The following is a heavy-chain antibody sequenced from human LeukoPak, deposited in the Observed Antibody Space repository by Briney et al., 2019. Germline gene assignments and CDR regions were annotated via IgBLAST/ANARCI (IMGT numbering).Heavy chain of an antibody. V-gene: IGHV3-53*01. CDR2: IYSGGST. CDR3: ARGMDTAMDELDY. D-gene: IGHD5-18*01. Sequence: GGSLRLSCAASGFTVSSNHMSWVRQAPGKGLEWVSVIYSGGSTHHADSVKGRFIISRDNSKNTLYLQMNSLRAEDTAVYYCARGMDTAMDELDYWGQGTLVTVSS. J-gene: IGHJ4*02. CDR1: GFTVSSNH.